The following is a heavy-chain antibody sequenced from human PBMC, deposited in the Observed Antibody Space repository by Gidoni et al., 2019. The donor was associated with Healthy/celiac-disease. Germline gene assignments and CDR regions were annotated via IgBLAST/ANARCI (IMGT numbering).Heavy chain of an antibody. Sequence: QVQLVQSGAEVKKPGASVKVSCKASGYTFTSYAMHWVRQAPGQRLEWMGWINAGNGNTKYSQKFQGRVTITRDTSASTAYMELSSLRSEDTAVYYCARGGSARRTLGRGMDVWGQGTTVTVSS. D-gene: IGHD1-26*01. J-gene: IGHJ6*02. CDR2: INAGNGNT. V-gene: IGHV1-3*01. CDR3: ARGGSARRTLGRGMDV. CDR1: GYTFTSYA.